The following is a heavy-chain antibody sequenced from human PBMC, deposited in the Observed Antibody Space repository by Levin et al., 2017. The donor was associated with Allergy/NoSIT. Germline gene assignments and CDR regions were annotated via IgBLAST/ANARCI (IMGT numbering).Heavy chain of an antibody. Sequence: ASVKVSCKASGGTFSSYAISWVRQAPGQGLEWMGGIIPIFGTANYAQKFQGRVTITADESTSTAYMELSSLRSEDTAVYYCASNLMAVAGTELGDYWGQGTLVTVSS. V-gene: IGHV1-69*13. CDR3: ASNLMAVAGTELGDY. J-gene: IGHJ4*02. CDR1: GGTFSSYA. CDR2: IIPIFGTA. D-gene: IGHD6-19*01.